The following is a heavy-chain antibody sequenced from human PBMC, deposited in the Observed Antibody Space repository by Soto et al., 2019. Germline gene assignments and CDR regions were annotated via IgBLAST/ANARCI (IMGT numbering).Heavy chain of an antibody. CDR2: INSDGSST. V-gene: IGHV3-74*01. Sequence: QTGGSLRLSCAASGFTFSSYWMHWVRQAPGKGLVWVSRINSDGSSTSYADSVKGRFTISRDNAKNTLYLQMNSLRAEDTAVYYCARGPLELHRAYSLSTTGGYYYYGMDVWGQGTTVTVSS. CDR3: ARGPLELHRAYSLSTTGGYYYYGMDV. D-gene: IGHD1-7*01. J-gene: IGHJ6*02. CDR1: GFTFSSYW.